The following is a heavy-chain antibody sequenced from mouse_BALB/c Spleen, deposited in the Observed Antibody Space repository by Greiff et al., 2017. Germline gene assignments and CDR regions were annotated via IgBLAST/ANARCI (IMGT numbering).Heavy chain of an antibody. Sequence: EVKVVESGGGLVQPGGSRKLSCAASGFTFSSFGMHWVRQAPEKGLEWVAYISSGSSTIYYADTVKGRFTISRDNPKNTLFLQMTSLRSEDTAMYYCARSDYYGIYAMDYWGQGTSVTVSS. CDR3: ARSDYYGIYAMDY. J-gene: IGHJ4*01. CDR1: GFTFSSFG. D-gene: IGHD1-2*01. CDR2: ISSGSSTI. V-gene: IGHV5-17*02.